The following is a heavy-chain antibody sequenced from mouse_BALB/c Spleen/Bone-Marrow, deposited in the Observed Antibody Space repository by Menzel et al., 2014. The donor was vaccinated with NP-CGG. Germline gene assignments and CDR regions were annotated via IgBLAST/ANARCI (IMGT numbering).Heavy chain of an antibody. V-gene: IGHV1-77*01. Sequence: VHLVESGPELVKPGASVKMSCKASGYTFTDYVISWVKQRTGQGLEWIGEIYPGSGSTYYNEKFKGKATLTADKSSNTAYIQLSSLTSEDSAVYFCARYYDYDWYFEVWGAGTTVTVSS. CDR2: IYPGSGST. J-gene: IGHJ1*01. D-gene: IGHD2-4*01. CDR3: ARYYDYDWYFEV. CDR1: GYTFTDYV.